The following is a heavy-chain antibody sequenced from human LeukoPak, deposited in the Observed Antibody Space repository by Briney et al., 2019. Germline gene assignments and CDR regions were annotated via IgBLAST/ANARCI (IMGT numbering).Heavy chain of an antibody. CDR2: ISAYNGNT. D-gene: IGHD3-3*01. Sequence: SVKVSCKASGYTFTSYGISWVRQAPGQGLEWMGWISAYNGNTNYAQKLQGRVTMTTDTSTSTAYMELRSLRSDDTAVYYCARAFDFWSGYYGGNDAFDIWGQGTMVTVSS. CDR1: GYTFTSYG. J-gene: IGHJ3*02. V-gene: IGHV1-18*01. CDR3: ARAFDFWSGYYGGNDAFDI.